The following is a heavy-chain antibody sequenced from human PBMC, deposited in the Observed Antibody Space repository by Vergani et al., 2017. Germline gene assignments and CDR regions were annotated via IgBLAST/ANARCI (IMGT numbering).Heavy chain of an antibody. D-gene: IGHD3-10*01. Sequence: QVQLQQWGAGLLKPSETLSLTCAVYGGSFSGYYWSWIRQPPGKGLEWIGEINHSGCTNYNPSLKSRVTISVDTSKNQFSLKLSSVTAADTAVYYCARGKKLLWFGEFPYYYYGMDVWGQGTTVTVSS. CDR2: INHSGCT. V-gene: IGHV4-34*01. CDR3: ARGKKLLWFGEFPYYYYGMDV. CDR1: GGSFSGYY. J-gene: IGHJ6*02.